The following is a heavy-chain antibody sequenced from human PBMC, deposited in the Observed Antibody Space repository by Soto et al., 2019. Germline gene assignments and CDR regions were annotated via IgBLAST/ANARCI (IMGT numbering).Heavy chain of an antibody. Sequence: GGSLRLSCAASGFTFGSYAMSWARQAPGKGLEWVSTISNSGNSTYYADSVKGRFTITRDNSQNTQYLQMNSLRAEDTAVYYCAKDKGYDSSEGGDYWGQGTLVTVSS. CDR3: AKDKGYDSSEGGDY. CDR2: ISNSGNST. D-gene: IGHD3-22*01. J-gene: IGHJ4*02. V-gene: IGHV3-23*01. CDR1: GFTFGSYA.